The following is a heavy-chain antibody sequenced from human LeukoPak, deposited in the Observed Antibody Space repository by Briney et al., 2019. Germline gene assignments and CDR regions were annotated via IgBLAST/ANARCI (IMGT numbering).Heavy chain of an antibody. J-gene: IGHJ6*03. Sequence: SETLSLTCTVSGGSISSYYWSWIRQPPGKGLEWIGYIYYSGSTNYNPSLKSRVTISVDTSKNQFSLKLSSVTAADTAVYYCARGERPYYYYMDVWGKGTTVTVSS. V-gene: IGHV4-59*01. CDR1: GGSISSYY. CDR3: ARGERPYYYYMDV. D-gene: IGHD1-1*01. CDR2: IYYSGST.